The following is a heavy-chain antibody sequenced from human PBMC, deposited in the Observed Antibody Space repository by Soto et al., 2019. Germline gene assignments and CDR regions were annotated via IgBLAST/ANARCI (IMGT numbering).Heavy chain of an antibody. D-gene: IGHD3-3*01. CDR1: GFTFSSYA. CDR2: ISYDGSNK. Sequence: LRLSCAASGFTFSSYAMHWVRQAPGKGLEWVAVISYDGSNKYYADSVKGRFTISRDNSKNTLYLQMNSLRAEDTAVYYCAREGRFLEWPDYYYYGMDVWGQGTTVTVSS. V-gene: IGHV3-30-3*01. J-gene: IGHJ6*02. CDR3: AREGRFLEWPDYYYYGMDV.